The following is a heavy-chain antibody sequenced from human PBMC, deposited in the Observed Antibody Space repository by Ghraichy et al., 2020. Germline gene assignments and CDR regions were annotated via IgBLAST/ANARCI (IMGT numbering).Heavy chain of an antibody. CDR1: GFTFYNYW. V-gene: IGHV3-7*03. CDR2: IKLDGSDK. CDR3: ARGLYKLPNWFDP. D-gene: IGHD4-23*01. J-gene: IGHJ5*02. Sequence: GGSLRLSCAASGFTFYNYWMSWVRQAPGKGLEWVANIKLDGSDKYYVDSVKGRFTISRDNAKNSLFLQMNSLRAEDTAVYYCARGLYKLPNWFDPWGQGTLVTVSS.